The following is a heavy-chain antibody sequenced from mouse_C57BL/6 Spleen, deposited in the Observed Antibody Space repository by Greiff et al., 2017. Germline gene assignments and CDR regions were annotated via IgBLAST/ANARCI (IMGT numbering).Heavy chain of an antibody. D-gene: IGHD2-4*01. CDR3: AYYDERGAMDY. CDR1: GYTFTSYW. J-gene: IGHJ4*01. CDR2: IHPSDSDT. Sequence: VQLQQPGAELVKPGASVKVSCKASGYTFTSYWMHWVKQRPGQGLEWTGRIHPSDSDTNYNQKFKGKATLTVDKSSSTAYMQLSSLTSEDSAVYYCAYYDERGAMDYWGQGTSVTVSS. V-gene: IGHV1-74*01.